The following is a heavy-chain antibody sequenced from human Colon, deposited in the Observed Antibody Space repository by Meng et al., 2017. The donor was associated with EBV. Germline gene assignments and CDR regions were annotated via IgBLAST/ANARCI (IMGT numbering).Heavy chain of an antibody. CDR2: IYYSGSA. CDR1: GGSISSGGYS. CDR3: ARGAYFDY. V-gene: IGHV4-30-2*01. J-gene: IGHJ4*02. Sequence: QLQLQESGSGLVXPXXXXSLTCAVSGGSISSGGYSWHWSRQPPGKGLQWIGYIYYSGSAFYNPSLKSRVTLSVDRSKNQFSLNLSSVTAADTAVYYCARGAYFDYWGQGTLVTVSS.